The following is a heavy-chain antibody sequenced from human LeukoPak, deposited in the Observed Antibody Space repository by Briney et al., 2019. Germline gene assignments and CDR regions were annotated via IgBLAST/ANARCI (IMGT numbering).Heavy chain of an antibody. D-gene: IGHD6-19*01. Sequence: GGSLRLSCVASGFTFSSYGMQWVRQAPGKGLEGVALISYDGSNRNYADSVKGRFTISRDNSKNTLYLQMNSLRAEDTAVYYCAKDHCSGRFPDYWGQGTLATVSS. J-gene: IGHJ4*02. CDR3: AKDHCSGRFPDY. V-gene: IGHV3-30*18. CDR2: ISYDGSNR. CDR1: GFTFSSYG.